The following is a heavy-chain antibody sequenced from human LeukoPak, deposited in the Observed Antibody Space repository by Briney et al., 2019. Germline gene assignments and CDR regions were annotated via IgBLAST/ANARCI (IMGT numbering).Heavy chain of an antibody. D-gene: IGHD1-26*01. CDR3: ARDRGTSGSKHLGGGYDAFDI. V-gene: IGHV1-46*01. Sequence: ASVKVSCKASGYTFTSYYMHWVRPAPGQGLEWMGIINPSGGSTNYAQKFQGRVTMTRDTSTSTVYMELSGLRSEDTDVYYCARDRGTSGSKHLGGGYDAFDIWGQGTMVTVSS. J-gene: IGHJ3*02. CDR2: INPSGGST. CDR1: GYTFTSYY.